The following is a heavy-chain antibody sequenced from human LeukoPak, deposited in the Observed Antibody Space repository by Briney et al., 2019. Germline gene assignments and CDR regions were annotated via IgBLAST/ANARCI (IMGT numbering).Heavy chain of an antibody. CDR1: GFTVRNYW. Sequence: GGSLRLACAASGFTVRNYWMHWVRQAPGKGLVWVSLITGDGSSAIYADSVKGRFTFTRDNANNTLYLQMNSLRAEDTAVYYCVRDEDGTTPLEYWGQGTLVTVSS. CDR3: VRDEDGTTPLEY. V-gene: IGHV3-74*01. D-gene: IGHD1-1*01. CDR2: ITGDGSSA. J-gene: IGHJ4*02.